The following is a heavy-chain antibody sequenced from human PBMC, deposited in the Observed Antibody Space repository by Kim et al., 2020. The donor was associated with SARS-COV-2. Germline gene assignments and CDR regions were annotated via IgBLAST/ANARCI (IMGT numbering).Heavy chain of an antibody. CDR2: IKSKANGETI. D-gene: IGHD3-10*01. CDR1: GFTFSNAW. CDR3: STGGPFFDY. Sequence: GGSLRLSCAGSGFTFSNAWMNWVRQAPGKGLEWVGRIKSKANGETIDYAAAPVKGRIIISRDDSKNTVLLQMNSLNIEDTAGYYCSTGGPFFDYWGQGILVTVSS. V-gene: IGHV3-15*01. J-gene: IGHJ4*02.